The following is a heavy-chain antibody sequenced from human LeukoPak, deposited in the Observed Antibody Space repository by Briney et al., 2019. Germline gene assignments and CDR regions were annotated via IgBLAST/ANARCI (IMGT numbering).Heavy chain of an antibody. J-gene: IGHJ4*02. CDR3: ARDVGGMYYFDY. CDR1: GGSISSHY. CDR2: IYYSGST. Sequence: SETLSLTCTVSGGSISSHYWSWIRQPPGKGLEWIGYIYYSGSTNYNPSLKSRVTISVDTSKNQFSLKLSSVTAADTAVYYCARDVGGMYYFDYWGQGTLVTVSS. D-gene: IGHD4-23*01. V-gene: IGHV4-59*11.